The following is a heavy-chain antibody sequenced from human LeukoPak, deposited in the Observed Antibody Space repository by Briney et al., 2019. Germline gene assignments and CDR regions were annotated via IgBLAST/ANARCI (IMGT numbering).Heavy chain of an antibody. CDR2: FIPILGRP. CDR3: AREPSGAYGDYEGVFDI. D-gene: IGHD4-17*01. CDR1: GDTFSSYA. Sequence: GASVKVSCKASGDTFSSYAINWMRQAPGQGLEWMGRFIPILGRPNYAQRFQDRVTIAADKSTSTAYMELSSLKSEDTAVYYCAREPSGAYGDYEGVFDIWGQGTMVTVPS. J-gene: IGHJ3*02. V-gene: IGHV1-69*04.